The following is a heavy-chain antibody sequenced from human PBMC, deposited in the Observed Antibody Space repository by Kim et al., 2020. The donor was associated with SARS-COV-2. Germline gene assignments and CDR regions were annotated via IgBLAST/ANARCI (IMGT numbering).Heavy chain of an antibody. CDR3: ARSTGYSDDY. CDR2: IYPSGST. V-gene: IGHV4-61*09. J-gene: IGHJ4*02. Sequence: SETLSLTCTVSGGSINSVSYYWSWIRQPARKGLEWIGHIYPSGSTNYSPSLKSRVTISLDTSKNQFSLKLSSVTAPDTAIYYCARSTGYSDDYWGQGTLVTVSS. D-gene: IGHD2-2*01. CDR1: GGSINSVSYY.